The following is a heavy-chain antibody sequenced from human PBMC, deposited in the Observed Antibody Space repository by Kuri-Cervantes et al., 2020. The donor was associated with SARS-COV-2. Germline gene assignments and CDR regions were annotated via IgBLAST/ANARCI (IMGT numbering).Heavy chain of an antibody. CDR1: GYSFTSYW. CDR3: ATQLGGVEYSSSGSGAFDI. J-gene: IGHJ3*02. V-gene: IGHV5-51*01. D-gene: IGHD6-6*01. CDR2: IYPGDSDT. Sequence: KVSCKGSGYSFTSYWIGWVRQMPGKGLEWMGIIYPGDSDTRYSPSFQGQVTISADKSISTAYLQWSSLKASDTAMYYCATQLGGVEYSSSGSGAFDIWGRGTMVTVSS.